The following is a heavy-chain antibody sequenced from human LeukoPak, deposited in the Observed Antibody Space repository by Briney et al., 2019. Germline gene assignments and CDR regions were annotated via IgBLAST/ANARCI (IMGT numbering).Heavy chain of an antibody. CDR3: AKGQMWLVF. V-gene: IGHV4-59*01. D-gene: IGHD2-21*01. J-gene: IGHJ4*02. CDR2: IHYSGST. Sequence: SETLSLTCTVSAGSISGSYWSWIRQPPGKGLEWIGYIHYSGSTNYNPSLKSRVTISVDTSKNQFSLKLSSVTAADTAVYFCAKGQMWLVFWGQGTLVTVSS. CDR1: AGSISGSY.